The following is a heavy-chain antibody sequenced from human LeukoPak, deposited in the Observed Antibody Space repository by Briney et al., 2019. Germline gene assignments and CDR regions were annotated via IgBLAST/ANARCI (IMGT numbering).Heavy chain of an antibody. Sequence: SSSYIYYADSVKGRFTISRDNAKNSLYLQMNSLRAEDTAVYYCARGKELLISVTWYFDLXXRXXXV. J-gene: IGHJ2*01. D-gene: IGHD1-7*01. CDR3: ARGKELLISVTWYFDL. CDR2: SSSYI. V-gene: IGHV3-21*01.